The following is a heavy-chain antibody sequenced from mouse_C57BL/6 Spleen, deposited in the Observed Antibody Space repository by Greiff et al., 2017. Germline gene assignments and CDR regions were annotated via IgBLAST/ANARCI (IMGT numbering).Heavy chain of an antibody. J-gene: IGHJ1*03. CDR3: KRDYYGSSYGYFDV. V-gene: IGHV14-1*01. D-gene: IGHD1-1*01. CDR2: IDPEDGDT. CDR1: GFNIKDYY. Sequence: EVQLQQSGAELVRPGASVKLSCTASGFNIKDYYMHWVKQRPEQGLEWIGRIDPEDGDTEYAPKFQGKATMTADTSSNTAYLQLSSLTSEDTAVYYCKRDYYGSSYGYFDVWGTGTTVTVSS.